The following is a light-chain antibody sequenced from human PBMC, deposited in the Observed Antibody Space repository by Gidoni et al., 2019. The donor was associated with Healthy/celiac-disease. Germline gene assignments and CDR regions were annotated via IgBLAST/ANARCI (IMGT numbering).Light chain of an antibody. V-gene: IGLV2-14*01. CDR1: SSDVGGYNY. Sequence: VSGSPGQSITISCTGTSSDVGGYNYVSWYQQHPGKAPKLMIYEVSNRPSGVSNRFSGSKSGNTASLTISGLQAEDEADYYCSSYTSSSTLVFGGGTKLXVX. CDR3: SSYTSSSTLV. J-gene: IGLJ2*01. CDR2: EVS.